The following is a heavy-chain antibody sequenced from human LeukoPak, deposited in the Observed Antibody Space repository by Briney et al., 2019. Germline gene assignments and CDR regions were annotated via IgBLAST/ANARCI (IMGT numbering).Heavy chain of an antibody. CDR2: IYYSGST. CDR1: GGSISSYY. V-gene: IGHV4-59*01. J-gene: IGHJ4*02. CDR3: ARCIAVAGTRTPRLFDY. D-gene: IGHD6-19*01. Sequence: SQTLSLTCTVSGGSISSYYWSWIRQPPVKVLEWIGYIYYSGSTNYNPSLKSRVTISVDTSKNQFSLKLSSVTAADTAVYYCARCIAVAGTRTPRLFDYWGQGTLVTVSS.